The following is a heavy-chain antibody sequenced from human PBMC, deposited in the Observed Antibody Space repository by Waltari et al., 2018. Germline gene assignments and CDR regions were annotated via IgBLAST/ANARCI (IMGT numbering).Heavy chain of an antibody. J-gene: IGHJ3*02. D-gene: IGHD3-3*01. CDR3: ATARFLEWLEGLVAFDI. Sequence: EVQLVQSGAEVKKPGATVKISCKVSGYTFTDYYMHWVQQAPGKGLEWMGLVDPEDGETIYAEKFQGRVTITADTSTDTAYMELSSLRSEDTAVDYCATARFLEWLEGLVAFDIWGQGTMVTVSS. CDR2: VDPEDGET. CDR1: GYTFTDYY. V-gene: IGHV1-69-2*01.